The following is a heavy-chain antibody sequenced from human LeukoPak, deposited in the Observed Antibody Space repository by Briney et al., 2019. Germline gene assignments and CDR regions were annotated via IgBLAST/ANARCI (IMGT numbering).Heavy chain of an antibody. J-gene: IGHJ4*02. CDR1: GFTFSSYW. D-gene: IGHD3-3*01. CDR3: ARGYDFWSGYGFDY. CDR2: IKQDGSEK. V-gene: IGHV3-7*01. Sequence: PGGSLRLSCAASGFTFSSYWMSWVRQAPGKGLEWVANIKQDGSEKYYVDSVKGRFTISRDNAKNSLYLQMNSLRAEDTAVYYCARGYDFWSGYGFDYWGQGTLVTVS.